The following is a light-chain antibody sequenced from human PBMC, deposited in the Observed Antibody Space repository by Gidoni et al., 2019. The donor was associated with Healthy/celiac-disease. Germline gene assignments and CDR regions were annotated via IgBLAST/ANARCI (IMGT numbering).Light chain of an antibody. V-gene: IGLV1-51*02. Sequence: QSVLTQPPSVSAAPGQKVTISCSGSSSNIGNNYVSWYQQLPGTAPKLLIYENNKRPSGIPDRCSGSKSGTSATLGITGLQTGDEADYYCGTWDSSLSALYVFGTGTKVTV. CDR3: GTWDSSLSALYV. CDR1: SSNIGNNY. CDR2: ENN. J-gene: IGLJ1*01.